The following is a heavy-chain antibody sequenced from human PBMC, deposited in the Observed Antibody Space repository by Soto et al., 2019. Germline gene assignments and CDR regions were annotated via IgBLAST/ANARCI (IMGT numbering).Heavy chain of an antibody. V-gene: IGHV1-69*01. Sequence: QVQLVQSGAEVKKPGSSVKVSCKASGDAFTNYIFDWVRQAPGQGLEWMGGIIPMFGTPKYAQTFQDRVTISAKVSTGTAYLELTSLRFDYTAVYYCARGRDQPPVGLYFDSWGEGTRVTDSS. CDR1: GDAFTNYI. CDR3: ARGRDQPPVGLYFDS. J-gene: IGHJ4*02. CDR2: IIPMFGTP. D-gene: IGHD2-2*01.